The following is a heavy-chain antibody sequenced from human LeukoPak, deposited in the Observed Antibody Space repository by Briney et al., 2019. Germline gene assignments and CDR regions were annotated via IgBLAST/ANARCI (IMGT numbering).Heavy chain of an antibody. CDR2: IFSGGRT. J-gene: IGHJ4*02. Sequence: GRSLRLSCAASGFTVSSNYMSWVRQAPGKGLEWVSVIFSGGRTYNTDSVKGRFTISRDNAKNSLYLQMNSLRAEDTAVYYCARDLGYYRADYWGQGTLVTVSS. V-gene: IGHV3-53*01. D-gene: IGHD1-26*01. CDR3: ARDLGYYRADY. CDR1: GFTVSSNY.